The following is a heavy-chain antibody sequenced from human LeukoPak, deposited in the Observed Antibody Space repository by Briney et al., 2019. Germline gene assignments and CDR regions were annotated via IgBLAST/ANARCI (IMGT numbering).Heavy chain of an antibody. D-gene: IGHD4-11*01. CDR3: ARKETVTTAPYYYYGMDV. J-gene: IGHJ6*02. Sequence: GSLRLSCAASGFTFSSYAMSWVRPAPGKGLEWVSAISGSGGSTYYADSVKGRFTISRDNSKNTLYLQMNSLRSDDTAVYYCARKETVTTAPYYYYGMDVWGQGTTVTVSS. V-gene: IGHV3-23*01. CDR2: ISGSGGST. CDR1: GFTFSSYA.